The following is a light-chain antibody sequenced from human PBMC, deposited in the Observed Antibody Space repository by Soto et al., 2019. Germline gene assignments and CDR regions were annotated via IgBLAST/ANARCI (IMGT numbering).Light chain of an antibody. CDR3: QQYGEYKSPRYR. Sequence: EIVLTQSPGTLSLSPGDRVTLSCRASQSVSTNYFSWYKQKPGQAPRLLIYATSSRAVGIPERFSGSGSGTDVTLTISRLEPEDFAMYHCQQYGEYKSPRYRFGQGTRLEI. CDR1: QSVSTNY. J-gene: IGKJ2*03. V-gene: IGKV3-20*01. CDR2: ATS.